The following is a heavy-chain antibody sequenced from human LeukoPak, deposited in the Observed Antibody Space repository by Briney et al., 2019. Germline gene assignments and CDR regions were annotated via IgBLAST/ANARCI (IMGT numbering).Heavy chain of an antibody. CDR1: GFTFSDYY. CDR2: ISSSGSTI. J-gene: IGHJ4*02. Sequence: GGSLRLSCAASGFTFSDYYMSWIRQAPGKGLEWVSYISSSGSTIYYADSVKGRFTISRDNAKNSLYLQMNSLRAEDTAVYYCAREKFIRIFGVVTTYYFDYWGQGTLVTVSS. CDR3: AREKFIRIFGVVTTYYFDY. V-gene: IGHV3-11*04. D-gene: IGHD3-3*02.